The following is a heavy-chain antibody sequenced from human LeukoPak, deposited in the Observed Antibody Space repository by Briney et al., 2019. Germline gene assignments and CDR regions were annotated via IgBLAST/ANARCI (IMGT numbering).Heavy chain of an antibody. CDR2: IKKDGSVK. CDR1: GFTFSNYW. D-gene: IGHD3-10*01. J-gene: IGHJ4*02. CDR3: ARDHLNYYGSGSYLDY. Sequence: PGGSLRLSCAASGFTFSNYWLSWVRQAPGKGLEWVASIKKDGSVKYYVDSVKGRFTISIEKAKNSLYLQMHRLRAEDTAVYYCARDHLNYYGSGSYLDYWGQGTLVTVSS. V-gene: IGHV3-7*04.